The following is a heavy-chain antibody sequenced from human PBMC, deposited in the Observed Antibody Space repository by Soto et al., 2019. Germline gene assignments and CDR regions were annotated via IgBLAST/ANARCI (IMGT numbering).Heavy chain of an antibody. CDR3: ARRYYYDRSGYYYFDY. Sequence: LSLTCTVSGGSISSGGHYWNWIRQHPGKGLEWIGYIYHSGSAYYNPSLKSRVTISVDTSKNQFSLKLSSVTAADTAVYYCARRYYYDRSGYYYFDYWGQGTLVTVSS. CDR2: IYHSGSA. J-gene: IGHJ4*02. D-gene: IGHD3-22*01. V-gene: IGHV4-31*03. CDR1: GGSISSGGHY.